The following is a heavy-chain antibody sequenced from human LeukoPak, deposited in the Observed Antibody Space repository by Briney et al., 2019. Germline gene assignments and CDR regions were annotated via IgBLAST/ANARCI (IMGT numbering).Heavy chain of an antibody. D-gene: IGHD7-27*01. CDR1: GYTFTGYY. CDR3: LVATGDQAY. J-gene: IGHJ4*02. CDR2: INPNSGGT. Sequence: GASVKVSCKASGYTFTGYYMHWVRPAPGRGLEWMGWINPNSGGTNYAQKFQGRVTMTRDTSISTAYMELSRLRSDDTAVYYCLVATGDQAYWGQGALVTVSS. V-gene: IGHV1-2*02.